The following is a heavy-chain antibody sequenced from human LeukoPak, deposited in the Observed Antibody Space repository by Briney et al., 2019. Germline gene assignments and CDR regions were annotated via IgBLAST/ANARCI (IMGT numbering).Heavy chain of an antibody. Sequence: TGGSLRLSCAASGFTFSSYAMSWVRQAPGKGLEWVSSISSSSSYIYYADSVKGRFTISRDNAKNSLYLQMNSLRAEDTAVYYCARRALYCSSTSCPYSRPDAFDIWGQGTMVTVSS. CDR1: GFTFSSYA. CDR3: ARRALYCSSTSCPYSRPDAFDI. V-gene: IGHV3-21*01. CDR2: ISSSSSYI. J-gene: IGHJ3*02. D-gene: IGHD2-2*01.